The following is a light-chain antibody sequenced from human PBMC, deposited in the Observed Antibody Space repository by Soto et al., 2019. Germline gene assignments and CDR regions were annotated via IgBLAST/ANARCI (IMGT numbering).Light chain of an antibody. V-gene: IGKV3-15*01. CDR2: VAS. CDR1: QGVRSD. Sequence: EIAMTQSPDTLSVSPGDRATLSCRASQGVRSDLDWYQQKAGQSPRLLIYVASTRAAETPARFSGSGSETEFTLTISSLQAEDVAVYYCQQYSKFPLTFGRGTKVEIK. J-gene: IGKJ4*01. CDR3: QQYSKFPLT.